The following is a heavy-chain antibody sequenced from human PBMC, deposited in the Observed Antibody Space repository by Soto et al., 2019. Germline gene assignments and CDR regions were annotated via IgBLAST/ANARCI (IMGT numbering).Heavy chain of an antibody. CDR2: ISSSGGST. J-gene: IGHJ3*02. Sequence: EVQLLESGGGLVQPGGSLRLSCAASGFTFSSYAMSWVRQAPGKGLEWVSGISSSGGSTYYADSVKGRFTISRDNSKNTLYVQMTSLRAEDTAVYYCAKGGYFDWFGGYDIWGQGTMVTVSS. D-gene: IGHD3-9*01. V-gene: IGHV3-23*01. CDR1: GFTFSSYA. CDR3: AKGGYFDWFGGYDI.